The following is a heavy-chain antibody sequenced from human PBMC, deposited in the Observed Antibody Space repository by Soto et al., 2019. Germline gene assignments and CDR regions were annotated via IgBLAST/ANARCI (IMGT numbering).Heavy chain of an antibody. J-gene: IGHJ4*02. CDR1: GFTFSSYA. D-gene: IGHD6-19*01. Sequence: QVQVVESGGGVVQPGRSLRLSCAASGFTFSSYAMHWVRQAPGKGLEWVAVISYDGSKQYYADSVKRRFTISRDSSRNTLFLQMNSLSSEDTAVYYCARVYRTGCTFDYWGQGTLVTVSS. CDR2: ISYDGSKQ. V-gene: IGHV3-30-3*01. CDR3: ARVYRTGCTFDY.